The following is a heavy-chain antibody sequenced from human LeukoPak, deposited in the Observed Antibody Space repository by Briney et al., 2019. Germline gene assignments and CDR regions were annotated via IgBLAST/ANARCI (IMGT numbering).Heavy chain of an antibody. CDR3: ASRSYDYVWGSYRPFDY. CDR2: ISSSSSYI. V-gene: IGHV3-21*01. D-gene: IGHD3-16*02. J-gene: IGHJ4*02. CDR1: GFTFSSYS. Sequence: PGGSLRLSCAASGFTFSSYSMNWVRQAPGKGLEWVSSISSSSSYIYYADSVKSRFTVSRDNAKNSLYLQMNSLRAEDTAVYYCASRSYDYVWGSYRPFDYWGQGTLVTVSS.